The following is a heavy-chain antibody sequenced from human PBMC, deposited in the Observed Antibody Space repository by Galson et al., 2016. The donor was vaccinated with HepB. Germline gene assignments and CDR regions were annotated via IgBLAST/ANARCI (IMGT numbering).Heavy chain of an antibody. CDR3: VRDHYWAFDY. J-gene: IGHJ4*02. CDR2: IRGDTSAI. CDR1: GSSFSPYA. V-gene: IGHV3-48*01. Sequence: SLRLSCAVSGSSFSPYAMNWVRQAPGRGLEWISYIRGDTSAIQYADSVKGRFSISRDNARNSLYLQMNSLRADDTAVYYCVRDHYWAFDYWGQGILVTVSS. D-gene: IGHD2-8*02.